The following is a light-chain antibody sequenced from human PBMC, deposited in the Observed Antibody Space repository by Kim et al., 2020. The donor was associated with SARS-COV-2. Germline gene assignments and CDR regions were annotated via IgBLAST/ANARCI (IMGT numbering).Light chain of an antibody. Sequence: VTINCKASQSVLYSSNNNDYLAWYQQKPGQPPKLLIYWASTRESGVPDRFRGSGSGTDFTLTISSLQAADVAVYYCQQYYDTPYTFGQGTTLEI. V-gene: IGKV4-1*01. CDR3: QQYYDTPYT. CDR2: WAS. J-gene: IGKJ2*01. CDR1: QSVLYSSNNNDY.